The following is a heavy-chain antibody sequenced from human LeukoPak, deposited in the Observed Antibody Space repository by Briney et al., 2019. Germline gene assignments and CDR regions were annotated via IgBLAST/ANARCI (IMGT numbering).Heavy chain of an antibody. D-gene: IGHD3-10*01. CDR2: ISNDGNNK. J-gene: IGHJ4*02. CDR1: GFSFNTYP. CDR3: ARPDDSESFYRANHY. Sequence: GPLRLSCAASGFSFNTYPMHWVRQAPGKGLEWVAVISNDGNNKYYADSVKGRFTISRDNSNNTLSLQMNGLRVEDTAVYYCARPDDSESFYRANHYWGRGTLVTVS. V-gene: IGHV3-30*04.